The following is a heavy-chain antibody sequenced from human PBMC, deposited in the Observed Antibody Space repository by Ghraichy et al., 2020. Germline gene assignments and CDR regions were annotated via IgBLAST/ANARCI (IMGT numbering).Heavy chain of an antibody. J-gene: IGHJ4*02. CDR2: IRNKPDGGTT. CDR3: TRDRPLDY. V-gene: IGHV3-49*03. Sequence: GGSLRLSCSASGFTFGDYAMAWFRQAPGKGLEWVGFIRNKPDGGTTNYAASVGGRFTISRDDSKSIAYLQMNSLKNEDTAVYYCTRDRPLDYWGQGTLVTVSS. CDR1: GFTFGDYA.